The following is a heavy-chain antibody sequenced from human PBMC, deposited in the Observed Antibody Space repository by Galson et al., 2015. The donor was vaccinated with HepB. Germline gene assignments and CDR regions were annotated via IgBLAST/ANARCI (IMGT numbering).Heavy chain of an antibody. V-gene: IGHV1-69*13. CDR3: AREGYDDKSYYYYGMDV. CDR1: GGTFSTYA. Sequence: SVKVSCKASGGTFSTYAISWVRQAPGQGLEWMGGIIPIFGPANYAQKFQGRVMITADESTSTAYMELSSLRSEDTAVYYCAREGYDDKSYYYYGMDVWGQGTTVTVSS. CDR2: IIPIFGPA. J-gene: IGHJ6*02. D-gene: IGHD3-22*01.